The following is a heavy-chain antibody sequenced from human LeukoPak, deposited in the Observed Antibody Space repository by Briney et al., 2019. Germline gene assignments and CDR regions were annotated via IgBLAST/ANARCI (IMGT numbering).Heavy chain of an antibody. J-gene: IGHJ4*02. Sequence: ASVKVSCRASGYTFTGYYMHWVRQAPGQGLEWMGWINPNSGGTNYAQKFQGRVTMTRDTSISTAYMELSRLRSDDTAVYYCARGPHRWLYYFDYWGQGTLVTVSS. CDR1: GYTFTGYY. V-gene: IGHV1-2*02. D-gene: IGHD6-19*01. CDR2: INPNSGGT. CDR3: ARGPHRWLYYFDY.